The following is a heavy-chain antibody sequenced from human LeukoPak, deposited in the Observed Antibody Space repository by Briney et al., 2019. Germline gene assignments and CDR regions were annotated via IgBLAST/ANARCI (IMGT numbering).Heavy chain of an antibody. J-gene: IGHJ4*02. Sequence: PGGSLRLSCAASGFTFSSYGMSWVRQAPGKGLEWVSTISGSGESTSYADSVKGRFTISRDNSKNTLYLQVNSLRAEDTAVYYCARLGKWEELLEDYWGQGTLVTVSS. CDR3: ARLGKWEELLEDY. CDR2: ISGSGEST. V-gene: IGHV3-23*01. D-gene: IGHD7-27*01. CDR1: GFTFSSYG.